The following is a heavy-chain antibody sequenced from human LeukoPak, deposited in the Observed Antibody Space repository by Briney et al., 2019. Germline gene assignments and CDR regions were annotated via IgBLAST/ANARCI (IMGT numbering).Heavy chain of an antibody. D-gene: IGHD6-19*01. J-gene: IGHJ4*02. CDR2: ISYDGGNI. CDR3: ARDPPFRTGWSQNFFDY. CDR1: GFTFDDYA. Sequence: QSGGSLRLSCTPSGFTFDDYAMHWVRQAPGKGLEWVALISYDGGNIYYADPVTGRFTISRDNSQNTLYLQMNSLRAEDTAVYYCARDPPFRTGWSQNFFDYWGPGTLVTVSS. V-gene: IGHV3-30*01.